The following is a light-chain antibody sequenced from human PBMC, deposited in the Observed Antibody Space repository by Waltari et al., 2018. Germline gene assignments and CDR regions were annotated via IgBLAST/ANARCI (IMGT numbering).Light chain of an antibody. CDR2: KAS. Sequence: DIQMTQSPSTLSASVGDRVTITCRASQSISMWVAWYQQKPGEAPKLLISKASILQTGVPFRFSGSGSGTEFTLTISSLQPDDVATYYCQQYDTHRTFGQGTKVDLK. CDR1: QSISMW. V-gene: IGKV1-5*03. J-gene: IGKJ1*01. CDR3: QQYDTHRT.